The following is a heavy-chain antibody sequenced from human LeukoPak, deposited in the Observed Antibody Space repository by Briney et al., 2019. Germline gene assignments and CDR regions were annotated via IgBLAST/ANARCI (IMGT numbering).Heavy chain of an antibody. J-gene: IGHJ3*02. D-gene: IGHD5/OR15-5a*01. Sequence: ASVTLSCKAAARTFSSYAISWVRHAPGEGLEWMGGIMPIFGTANYAQKCQGRVTITTDESTSTAYMELSSLRSEDTAVYYCARGLGLSAFDIWGQGTMVTVSS. CDR1: ARTFSSYA. CDR2: IMPIFGTA. V-gene: IGHV1-69*05. CDR3: ARGLGLSAFDI.